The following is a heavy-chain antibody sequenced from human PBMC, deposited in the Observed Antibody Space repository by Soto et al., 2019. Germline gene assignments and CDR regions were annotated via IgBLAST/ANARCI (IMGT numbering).Heavy chain of an antibody. J-gene: IGHJ5*01. D-gene: IGHD1-26*01. Sequence: GGSLRLSCAASGFTFSSYGMHWVRQAPGKGLEWVAVIWYDGSNKYYADSVKGRFTISRDNSKNTLYLQMNSRRAEDTAVYYCGRGKWRLLGGNWLDPWGPGTLVTVSS. CDR1: GFTFSSYG. CDR2: IWYDGSNK. CDR3: GRGKWRLLGGNWLDP. V-gene: IGHV3-33*01.